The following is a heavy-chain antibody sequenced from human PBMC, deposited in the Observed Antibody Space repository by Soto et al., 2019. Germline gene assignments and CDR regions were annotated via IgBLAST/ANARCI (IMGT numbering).Heavy chain of an antibody. CDR2: ISGSGDTI. V-gene: IGHV3-11*01. Sequence: QVQLVQSGGGLVRPGGSLRLSCEASGFIFSDYYMAWIRQAPGKGLEWVSYISGSGDTIYYADSVKGRFTISGDSAKDSLYLQMNTLRDEDTAIYYCASLGQFDFWGQGTVVTVSS. J-gene: IGHJ4*02. CDR1: GFIFSDYY. CDR3: ASLGQFDF.